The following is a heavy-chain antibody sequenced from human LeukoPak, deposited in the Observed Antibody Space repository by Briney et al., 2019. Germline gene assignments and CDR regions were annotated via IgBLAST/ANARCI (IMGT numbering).Heavy chain of an antibody. CDR2: INPNSGGT. CDR3: ARVPTSPNWFDP. V-gene: IGHV1-2*02. Sequence: ASVKVSCKASGYTFTGYYMHWVRQAPGQGLEWMGWINPNSGGTSHAQKFQGRVTMTRDTSISTAYMELSRLRSDDTAVYYCARVPTSPNWFDPWGQGTLVTVSS. J-gene: IGHJ5*02. CDR1: GYTFTGYY. D-gene: IGHD3-16*01.